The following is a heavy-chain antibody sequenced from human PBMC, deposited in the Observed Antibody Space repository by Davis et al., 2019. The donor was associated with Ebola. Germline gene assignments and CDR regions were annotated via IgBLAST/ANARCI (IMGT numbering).Heavy chain of an antibody. CDR2: IKQDGSEK. V-gene: IGHV3-7*01. J-gene: IGHJ4*02. CDR1: GFTFSNYW. D-gene: IGHD1-1*01. Sequence: GESLKISCAVSGFTFSNYWMSWVRQAPGKGLEWVANIKQDGSEKYYVDSVKGRFTISRDNSKNTLYLQMNSLRDEDTAVYYWARETVDYWGQGTLVTVSS. CDR3: ARETVDY.